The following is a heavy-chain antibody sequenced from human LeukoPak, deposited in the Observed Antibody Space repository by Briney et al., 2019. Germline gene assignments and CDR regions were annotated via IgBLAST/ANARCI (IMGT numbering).Heavy chain of an antibody. Sequence: SETLSLTCTVSGYSISSGYYWGWIRQPPGKGLEWIGSINHSGSTYYNPSLKSRVTISVDTSKNQFSLKLSSVTAADTAVYYCARTLYYYDSSGYAFGIWGQGTMVTVSS. D-gene: IGHD3-22*01. CDR1: GYSISSGYY. CDR3: ARTLYYYDSSGYAFGI. V-gene: IGHV4-38-2*02. J-gene: IGHJ3*02. CDR2: INHSGST.